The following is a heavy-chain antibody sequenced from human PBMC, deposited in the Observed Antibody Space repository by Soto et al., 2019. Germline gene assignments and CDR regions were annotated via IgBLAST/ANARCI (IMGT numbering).Heavy chain of an antibody. CDR1: GFTFRNFV. V-gene: IGHV3-23*01. Sequence: EVQLLESGGGMVQPGGSLRVPCAASGFTFRNFVMSWVRQAPGKGLEWVSAIRGTGGETFYADSVKGRFTISRDNSKNTLYLQMNSLRDEDTALYFCAQDRGWGVVSPSHDYWAREPWSPSPQ. CDR2: IRGTGGET. D-gene: IGHD2-21*01. J-gene: IGHJ4*02. CDR3: AQDRGWGVVSPSHDY.